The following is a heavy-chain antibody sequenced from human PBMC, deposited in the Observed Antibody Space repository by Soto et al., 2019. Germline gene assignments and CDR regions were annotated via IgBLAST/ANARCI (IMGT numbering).Heavy chain of an antibody. CDR3: ARDVVVVPAETTNWFDP. J-gene: IGHJ5*02. D-gene: IGHD2-2*01. CDR1: GYTFTSYG. Sequence: ASVKVSCKASGYTFTSYGISWVRQAPGQGLEWMEWISAYNGNTNYAQKLQGRVTMTTDTSTSTAYMELRSLRSDDTAVYYCARDVVVVPAETTNWFDPWGQGTLVTVSS. CDR2: ISAYNGNT. V-gene: IGHV1-18*01.